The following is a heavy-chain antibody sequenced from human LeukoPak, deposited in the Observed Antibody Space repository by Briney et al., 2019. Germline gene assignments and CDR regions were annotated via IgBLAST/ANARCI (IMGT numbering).Heavy chain of an antibody. CDR1: GGSISSGGYY. CDR2: IYYSGST. J-gene: IGHJ5*02. Sequence: SQTLSLTCTVSGGSISSGGYYWSWIRQHPGKGLEWIGYIYYSGSTYYNPSLKSRVTISVDTSKNQFSLKLSSVTAADTAVYYCARDRPITPHWFDPWGQGTLVTVSS. CDR3: ARDRPITPHWFDP. V-gene: IGHV4-31*03. D-gene: IGHD5-12*01.